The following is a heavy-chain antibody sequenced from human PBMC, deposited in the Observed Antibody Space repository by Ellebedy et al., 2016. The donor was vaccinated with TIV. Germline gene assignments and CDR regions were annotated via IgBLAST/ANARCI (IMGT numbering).Heavy chain of an antibody. CDR1: GGSISSSNW. J-gene: IGHJ6*01. CDR2: IYHSGST. D-gene: IGHD2-2*02. V-gene: IGHV4-4*02. Sequence: SETLSLTXAVSGGSISSSNWWRWVRQPPGKGLEWLGEIYHSGSTNYTPSLKSRVTLSLDKSKNQFSLKLSSVTAADTAVYYCASGLRVVLPAAIEAQNYYYYGMDVWGQGTTVTVSS. CDR3: ASGLRVVLPAAIEAQNYYYYGMDV.